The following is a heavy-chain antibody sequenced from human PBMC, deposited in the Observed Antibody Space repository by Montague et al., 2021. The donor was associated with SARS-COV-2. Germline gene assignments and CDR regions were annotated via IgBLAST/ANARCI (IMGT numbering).Heavy chain of an antibody. CDR1: GGSFSGHS. V-gene: IGHV4-34*01. J-gene: IGHJ4*02. CDR3: ARGLTDVTVILVFVGASLYFDS. CDR2: INHSGGT. Sequence: SETLSLTCAVYGGSFSGHSWTWIRQPPGKGLEWIGEINHSGGTNXNPSLKSRVTKSVDTSKNQFSLKLSSLTAADTAVYYCARGLTDVTVILVFVGASLYFDSWGQGALVTVSS. D-gene: IGHD3-22*01.